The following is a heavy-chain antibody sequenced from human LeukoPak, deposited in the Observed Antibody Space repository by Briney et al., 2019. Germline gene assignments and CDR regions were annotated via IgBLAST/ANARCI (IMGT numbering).Heavy chain of an antibody. Sequence: GGSLRLSCAASGFTFSSYGMHWVRQAPGKGLEWVAVIWYDGSNKYYADSVKGRFTISRDNSKNTLYLQMNSLRAEDTAVYYCARGDYYDSRGYFNDAFDVWGQGTMVTVSS. D-gene: IGHD3-22*01. CDR2: IWYDGSNK. J-gene: IGHJ3*01. V-gene: IGHV3-33*01. CDR3: ARGDYYDSRGYFNDAFDV. CDR1: GFTFSSYG.